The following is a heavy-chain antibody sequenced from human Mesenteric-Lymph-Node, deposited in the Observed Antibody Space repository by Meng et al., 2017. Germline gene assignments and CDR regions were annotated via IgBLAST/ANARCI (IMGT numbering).Heavy chain of an antibody. Sequence: ASVKVSCKASGNTFTSFDFSWVRRAPGQGLEWMGWISAYNGCSNYSQKLQDRVTMTTDTSTSTAYMELRSLRSDDTAMYFCATSNHYYSSGNYYKVPTGFDSWGQGTLVTVSS. CDR3: ATSNHYYSSGNYYKVPTGFDS. J-gene: IGHJ4*02. V-gene: IGHV1-18*04. CDR1: GNTFTSFD. CDR2: ISAYNGCS. D-gene: IGHD3-10*01.